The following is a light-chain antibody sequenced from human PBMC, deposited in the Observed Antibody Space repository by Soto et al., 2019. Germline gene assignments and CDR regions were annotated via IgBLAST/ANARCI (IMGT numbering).Light chain of an antibody. V-gene: IGKV3-15*01. Sequence: EIVMTQSPATLSVSPGERATLSCRASQSVSNNLAWYQQKPGQAPRLLIYGASTRATGIPARFSGSGSGTEFTLPISSLQSEDFAVYYCHQYNNWPPFTFGPGTKVDIK. CDR3: HQYNNWPPFT. J-gene: IGKJ3*01. CDR2: GAS. CDR1: QSVSNN.